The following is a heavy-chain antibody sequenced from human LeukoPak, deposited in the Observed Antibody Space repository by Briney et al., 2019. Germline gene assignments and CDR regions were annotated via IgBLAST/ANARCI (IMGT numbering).Heavy chain of an antibody. CDR2: ISSGGTI. CDR1: GFTFSSYE. J-gene: IGHJ6*04. D-gene: IGHD3-10*02. Sequence: GVSVRLSCAASGFTFSSYEMLWVRQAPGKGLEWVSYISSGGTIYYADSVKGRFTISRDNAKNSLYLQMNSLRAEDTAVYYCAELGITMIGGVWGKGTTVTISS. CDR3: AELGITMIGGV. V-gene: IGHV3-48*03.